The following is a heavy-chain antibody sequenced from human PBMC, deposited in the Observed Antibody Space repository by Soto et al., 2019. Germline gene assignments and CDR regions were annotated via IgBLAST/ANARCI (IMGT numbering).Heavy chain of an antibody. V-gene: IGHV4-59*01. D-gene: IGHD4-4*01. J-gene: IGHJ6*02. CDR3: AGAEVTFYQFYGMDV. CDR1: GGSISTYY. Sequence: SETLSLTCTVSGGSISTYYWSWIRQSPGKGLEWIGHAYYSGSTNYNPSLKSRVTISVDTSKNQFSLKLSSVTAADTAVYFCAGAEVTFYQFYGMDVWGQGTTVTVSS. CDR2: AYYSGST.